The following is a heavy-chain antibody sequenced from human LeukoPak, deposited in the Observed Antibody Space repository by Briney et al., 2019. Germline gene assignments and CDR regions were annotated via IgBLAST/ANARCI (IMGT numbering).Heavy chain of an antibody. CDR3: ASDSSGYFGP. V-gene: IGHV3-11*01. CDR2: ISSSGDSM. CDR1: GFTFSDYY. J-gene: IGHJ5*02. Sequence: PGGSLRLSCAASGFTFSDYYMNWLRQAPRKGLEWLSYISSSGDSMYYADSVKGRFTISRDNAKNSVFLQMDSLRADDTAVYYCASDSSGYFGPWGQGTLVTVSS. D-gene: IGHD3-22*01.